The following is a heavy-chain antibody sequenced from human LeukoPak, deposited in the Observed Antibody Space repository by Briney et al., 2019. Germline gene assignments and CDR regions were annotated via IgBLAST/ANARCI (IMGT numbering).Heavy chain of an antibody. CDR2: IGSDNNS. Sequence: PGGSLRLSCAASGFSFRANAMNWVRQAPGKGLEWVSGIGSDNNSHYTDSVKGGFTISRDNSKNTLYVQMNSLRVEDTAIYYCAKALHNWGGIDCWGQGTLVTVSS. D-gene: IGHD2-21*01. CDR1: GFSFRANA. J-gene: IGHJ4*02. V-gene: IGHV3-23*01. CDR3: AKALHNWGGIDC.